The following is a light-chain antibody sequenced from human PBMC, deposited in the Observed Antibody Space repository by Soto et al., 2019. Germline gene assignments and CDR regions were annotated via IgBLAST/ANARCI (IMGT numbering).Light chain of an antibody. CDR3: QEYDGAPPIT. V-gene: IGKV3-20*01. Sequence: ESVLTQSPDTLSLSPGERATLSCRTSQSVSNNYLAWYQQKRGQAPTLLICDASSRASGTPERFSGSGSGTDLTLTISRLEPEDFAVYYCQEYDGAPPITFGLGTRLEI. CDR1: QSVSNNY. CDR2: DAS. J-gene: IGKJ5*01.